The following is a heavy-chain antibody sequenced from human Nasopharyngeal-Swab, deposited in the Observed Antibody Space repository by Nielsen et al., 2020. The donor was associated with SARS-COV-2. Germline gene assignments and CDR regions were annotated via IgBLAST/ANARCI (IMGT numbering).Heavy chain of an antibody. V-gene: IGHV3-21*01. CDR1: GFTFRCFS. J-gene: IGHJ4*02. D-gene: IGHD6-6*01. CDR2: ISSSSSYI. Sequence: GEFLKISCAASGFTFRCFSMNWVRQAPGKGLEWVSSISSSSSYIYYADSVKGRFTISRDNAKNSLYLQMNSLRAEDTAVYYCARDEKSSEYYFDYWGQGTLVTVSS. CDR3: ARDEKSSEYYFDY.